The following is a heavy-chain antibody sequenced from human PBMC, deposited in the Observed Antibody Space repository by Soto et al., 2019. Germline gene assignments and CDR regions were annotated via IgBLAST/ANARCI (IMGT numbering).Heavy chain of an antibody. CDR2: IYHSGST. J-gene: IGHJ4*02. V-gene: IGHV4-38-2*01. CDR1: GYSISSGYY. CDR3: ARVGVARFGSSTYFDY. D-gene: IGHD3-3*01. Sequence: ASETLSLTCAVSGYSISSGYYWGWIRQPPGKGLEWIGSIYHSGSTYYNPSLKSRVTISVDTSKNQFSLKLSSVTAADTAVYYCARVGVARFGSSTYFDYWGQGTLVTVSS.